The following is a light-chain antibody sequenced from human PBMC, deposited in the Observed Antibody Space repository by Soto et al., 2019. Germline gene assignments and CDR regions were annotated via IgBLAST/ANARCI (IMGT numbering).Light chain of an antibody. V-gene: IGKV1-16*01. CDR1: QDISNY. CDR3: QQYNSYSEA. CDR2: SAS. Sequence: DIQMTQSPSSLSASVGDRVTITCPASQDISNYLNWYQQRPGKAPNLLIYSASSLQSGVPSRFSGSGSGTDFTLTITSLQPDDFATYYCQQYNSYSEAFGQGTKVDIK. J-gene: IGKJ1*01.